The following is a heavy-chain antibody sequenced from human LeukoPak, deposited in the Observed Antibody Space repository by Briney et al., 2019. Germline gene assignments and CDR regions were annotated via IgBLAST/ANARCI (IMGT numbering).Heavy chain of an antibody. J-gene: IGHJ4*02. Sequence: SQTLSLTCTVSGGSISSGTYYWSWIRQPAGEGLEWIGRIYPSGSTNYNPSLKSRVTISVDTSKNQFSLKLSSVTAADTAVYYCARDNNWNLYYFDYWGQGTLVTVSS. CDR3: ARDNNWNLYYFDY. CDR2: IYPSGST. V-gene: IGHV4-61*02. D-gene: IGHD1-20*01. CDR1: GGSISSGTYY.